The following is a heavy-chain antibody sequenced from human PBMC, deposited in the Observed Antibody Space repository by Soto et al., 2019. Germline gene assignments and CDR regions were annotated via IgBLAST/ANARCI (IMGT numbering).Heavy chain of an antibody. Sequence: QVQLVQSGAEVKKPGASVKVSCKASGYTFINYSISWVRQAPGQGLEWMGWISAYNGNTNYAQKLQGRVTMTTDTSTSTAYMELRSLRSDDTAVYYCARDVRATYDFWSVDWFDPWGQGTLVTVSS. V-gene: IGHV1-18*01. CDR2: ISAYNGNT. J-gene: IGHJ5*02. CDR1: GYTFINYS. D-gene: IGHD3-3*01. CDR3: ARDVRATYDFWSVDWFDP.